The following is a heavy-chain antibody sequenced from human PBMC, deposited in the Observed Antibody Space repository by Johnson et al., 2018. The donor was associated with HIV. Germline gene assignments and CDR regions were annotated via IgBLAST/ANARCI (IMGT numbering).Heavy chain of an antibody. D-gene: IGHD6-19*01. J-gene: IGHJ3*02. CDR3: AKVQRGWYVGADAFDI. Sequence: QVQLVESGGGVVQPGRSLRLSCAASGFTFSSYAMHWVRQAPGKGLEWVAVISYDGSNKYYADSVKGRFTLSRDNAKNSLYLQMNSLRAEDTAGYYCAKVQRGWYVGADAFDIWGQGTMVTVSS. V-gene: IGHV3-30-3*01. CDR1: GFTFSSYA. CDR2: ISYDGSNK.